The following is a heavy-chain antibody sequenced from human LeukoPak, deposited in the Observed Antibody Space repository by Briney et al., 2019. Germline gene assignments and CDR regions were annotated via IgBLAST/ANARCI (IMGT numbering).Heavy chain of an antibody. J-gene: IGHJ4*02. CDR1: GRSISTYF. CDR2: SYYCGST. CDR3: ARLTPQRGLTERYYFDY. D-gene: IGHD2-21*02. V-gene: IGHV4-59*08. Sequence: SETLSLTCTVSGRSISTYFWSWIRQPPGKGLEYIGYSYYCGSTNHNPSLMTRSTISVDTSKNQFSLELNSVTAADTAVYYWARLTPQRGLTERYYFDYWGQGTLVIVSS.